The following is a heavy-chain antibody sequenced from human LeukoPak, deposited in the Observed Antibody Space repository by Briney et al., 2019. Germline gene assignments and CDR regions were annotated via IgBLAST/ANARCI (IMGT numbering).Heavy chain of an antibody. CDR2: ISGSSSLI. CDR1: GFIFSNYG. Sequence: GGSLRLPCAASGFIFSNYGMNWVRQAPGKGLEWISYISGSSSLIHQADSVKGRFTISRDNAKNLVSLQMSSLRDEDTAVYYCARGSEHLDNWFDPWGQGTLVTVSS. D-gene: IGHD1-14*01. CDR3: ARGSEHLDNWFDP. V-gene: IGHV3-48*02. J-gene: IGHJ5*02.